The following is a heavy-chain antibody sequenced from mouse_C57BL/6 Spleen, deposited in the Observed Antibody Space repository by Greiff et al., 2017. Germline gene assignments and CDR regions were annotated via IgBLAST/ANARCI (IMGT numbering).Heavy chain of an antibody. Sequence: VQLQQPGAELVKPGASVKVSCKASGYTFTSYWMHWVKQRPGQGLEWIGRIHPSDSDPNYNQKFKGKATLTVYKSSSTAYMQLISLTSEDSAVYYCAPYDHEGFAYWGQGTLVTVSA. CDR3: APYDHEGFAY. CDR1: GYTFTSYW. CDR2: IHPSDSDP. J-gene: IGHJ3*01. V-gene: IGHV1-74*01. D-gene: IGHD2-3*01.